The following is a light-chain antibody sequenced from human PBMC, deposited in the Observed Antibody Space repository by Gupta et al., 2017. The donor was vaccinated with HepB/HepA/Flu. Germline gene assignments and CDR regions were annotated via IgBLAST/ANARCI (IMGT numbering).Light chain of an antibody. Sequence: DVQLTQSPSSLSASVGDRVTITCRASQTIGRSLAWYQQKPGKAPKLLIYHVSILENGVPSRFSGSGAGTDFTLASTSLQPDDFATYYWQQDNASPTFGQGTKVQIK. CDR1: QTIGRS. J-gene: IGKJ1*01. CDR2: HVS. V-gene: IGKV1-5*03. CDR3: QQDNASPT.